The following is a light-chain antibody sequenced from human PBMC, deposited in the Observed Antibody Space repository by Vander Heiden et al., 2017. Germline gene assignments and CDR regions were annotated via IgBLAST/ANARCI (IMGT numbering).Light chain of an antibody. J-gene: IGLJ2*01. CDR1: NIGSII. V-gene: IGLV3-21*02. Sequence: SFVLTQSLSVLVAPGLTARITCGVHNIGSIIVLWDQEQPGQPPVLVAHDDSGRPAGIPERFSGSNSGNTATLTISRVEAGDEADYYCQVWDSSGDHVVFGGRTKLAVL. CDR3: QVWDSSGDHVV. CDR2: DDS.